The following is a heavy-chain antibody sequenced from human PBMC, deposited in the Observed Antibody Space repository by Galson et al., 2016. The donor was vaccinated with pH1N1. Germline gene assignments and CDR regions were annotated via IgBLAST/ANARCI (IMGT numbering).Heavy chain of an antibody. CDR3: ARVIQFLDPWYMDA. J-gene: IGHJ6*03. V-gene: IGHV3-48*02. Sequence: LRLSCAASDSSFSAYSMNWVRQAPGKGLQWLAYISGPSSGTIYYAESVRGRFTISRDNAKNSLFLHMNSLRDEDTAIYFCARVIQFLDPWYMDAWGKGTTVIVSS. CDR2: ISGPSSGTI. D-gene: IGHD3-3*01. CDR1: DSSFSAYS.